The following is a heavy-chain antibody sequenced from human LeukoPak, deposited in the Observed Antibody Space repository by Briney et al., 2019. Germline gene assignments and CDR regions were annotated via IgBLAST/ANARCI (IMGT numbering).Heavy chain of an antibody. J-gene: IGHJ4*02. CDR3: ARGTLYSGWSYYLDY. D-gene: IGHD6-19*01. Sequence: ASVKVSCKASGYTFTGYYMHWVRQAPGQGLEWMGWINPKSGGTNYAQKFQGRVTMTRDTSIRTAYMELSRLRSDDTAVYYCARGTLYSGWSYYLDYWGQGTLVTVSS. V-gene: IGHV1-2*02. CDR1: GYTFTGYY. CDR2: INPKSGGT.